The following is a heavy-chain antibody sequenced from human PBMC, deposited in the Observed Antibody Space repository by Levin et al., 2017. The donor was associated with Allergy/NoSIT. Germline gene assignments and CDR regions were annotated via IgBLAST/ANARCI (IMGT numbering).Heavy chain of an antibody. CDR1: GGSFSGYY. V-gene: IGHV4-34*01. CDR2: INHSGST. Sequence: PSETLSLTCAVYGGSFSGYYWSWIRQPPGKGLEWIGEINHSGSTNYNPSLKSRVTISVDTSKNQFSLKLSSVTAADTAVYYCASSRYCSGGSCFLSGFDYWGQGTLVTVSS. J-gene: IGHJ4*02. CDR3: ASSRYCSGGSCFLSGFDY. D-gene: IGHD2-15*01.